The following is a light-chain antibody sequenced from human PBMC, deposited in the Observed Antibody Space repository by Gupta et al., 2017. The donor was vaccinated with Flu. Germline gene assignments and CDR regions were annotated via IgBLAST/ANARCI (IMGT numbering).Light chain of an antibody. Sequence: SVLTQSPSASGTPGQRVTISCSGSSSNIGSNTVNWYQQLPGTAPKLLIHSSNQRPSGVPDRFSGSKSGTSASLAISGLQSEDEADYYCAAWDDSLNGWVFGGGTKLTVL. J-gene: IGLJ3*02. V-gene: IGLV1-44*01. CDR2: SSN. CDR3: AAWDDSLNGWV. CDR1: SSNIGSNT.